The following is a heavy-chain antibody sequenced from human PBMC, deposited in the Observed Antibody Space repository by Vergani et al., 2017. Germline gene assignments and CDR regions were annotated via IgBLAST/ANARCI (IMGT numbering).Heavy chain of an antibody. Sequence: QVQLQQWGAGLLKPSETLSLTCAVYGGSFSGYYWSWIRQPPGKGLEWIGEINHSGSTNYNPSLKSRVTISVETSKNQFSLKLSSVTAADTAVSYCARFNPYNWNQDYYYYGMDVWGQGTTVTVSS. CDR1: GGSFSGYY. CDR2: INHSGST. J-gene: IGHJ6*02. V-gene: IGHV4-34*01. CDR3: ARFNPYNWNQDYYYYGMDV. D-gene: IGHD1-20*01.